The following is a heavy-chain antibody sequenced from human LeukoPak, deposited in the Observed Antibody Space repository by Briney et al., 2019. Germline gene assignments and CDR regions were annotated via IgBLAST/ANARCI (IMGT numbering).Heavy chain of an antibody. Sequence: PSETLSLTCTVSGASVTTYYWSWVRQPPGKGLEYIGYIYYSGSTSYNPSPKSRVTMSVDTSKNQVSLSLNSVTAADTAVYYCARGGFRPETWGQGTLVTVSS. D-gene: IGHD5-12*01. CDR1: GASVTTYY. CDR2: IYYSGST. J-gene: IGHJ5*02. CDR3: ARGGFRPET. V-gene: IGHV4-59*02.